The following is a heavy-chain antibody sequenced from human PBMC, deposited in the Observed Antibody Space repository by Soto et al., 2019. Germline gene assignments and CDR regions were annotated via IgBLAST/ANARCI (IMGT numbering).Heavy chain of an antibody. V-gene: IGHV1-3*01. D-gene: IGHD6-6*01. CDR3: ARDRSLAARPVSALGY. Sequence: GASVKVSCKASGYTFTNYAMHWVRQAPGQRLEWMGWINAGNGNTKYSQKFQGRVTITRDTSASTAYMELSSLRSEDTAVYYCARDRSLAARPVSALGYWGQGTLVTVSS. CDR1: GYTFTNYA. CDR2: INAGNGNT. J-gene: IGHJ4*02.